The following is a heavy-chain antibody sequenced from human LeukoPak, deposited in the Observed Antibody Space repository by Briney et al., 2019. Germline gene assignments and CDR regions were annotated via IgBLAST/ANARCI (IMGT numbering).Heavy chain of an antibody. CDR2: IRCDNKP. Sequence: GGTLRLSCEVSGFTFSAYAMTWVRQPPGKGLEWVSSIRCDNKPHHSASVKGRFAISIDNSKSMLFLQLISLRAEDTALYYCARCVHYYVVVYVWGRGTTVTVSS. CDR3: ARCVHYYVVVYV. D-gene: IGHD3-10*02. V-gene: IGHV3-23*05. CDR1: GFTFSAYA. J-gene: IGHJ6*02.